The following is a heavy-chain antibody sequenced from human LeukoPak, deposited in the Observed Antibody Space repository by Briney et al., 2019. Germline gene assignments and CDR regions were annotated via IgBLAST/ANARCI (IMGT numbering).Heavy chain of an antibody. CDR1: GGSISSYY. D-gene: IGHD3-3*01. Sequence: MASETLFLTCTVSGGSISSYYWSWIRQPPGKGLEWIGNIYYSGRTNYNPSLKSRVTISVDTSKNQFSLKLSSVTAADTAVYYCARLGPSYYDFWSGSYSYFDYWGQGTLVTVSS. V-gene: IGHV4-59*01. CDR3: ARLGPSYYDFWSGSYSYFDY. CDR2: IYYSGRT. J-gene: IGHJ4*02.